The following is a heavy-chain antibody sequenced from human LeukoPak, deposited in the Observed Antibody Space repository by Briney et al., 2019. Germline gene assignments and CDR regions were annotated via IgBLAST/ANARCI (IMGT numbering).Heavy chain of an antibody. V-gene: IGHV3-7*04. CDR1: GFTFSSYW. J-gene: IGHJ4*02. CDR3: ARVGVISGTGFDY. CDR2: IKQDGSEK. Sequence: PGGSPRLSCAASGFTFSSYWMSWVRQAPGKGREWVANIKQDGSEKYYVDSVKGRFTISRDNAKNSLYLQMNSLRIDDTAVYYCARVGVISGTGFDYWGQGTLVTVSS. D-gene: IGHD1-14*01.